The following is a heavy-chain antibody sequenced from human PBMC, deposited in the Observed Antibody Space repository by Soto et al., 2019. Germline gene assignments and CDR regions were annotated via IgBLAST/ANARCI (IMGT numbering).Heavy chain of an antibody. Sequence: LSLTCAISGDSVSSNSAAWNWIRQSPSRGLEWLGRTYYRSKWYNDYAVSVKSRITINPDTSKNQFSLQLNSVTPEDTAVYYCARAVVDILTGYYPFDYWGQGTLVTVSS. CDR1: GDSVSSNSAA. V-gene: IGHV6-1*01. D-gene: IGHD3-9*01. CDR3: ARAVVDILTGYYPFDY. CDR2: TYYRSKWYN. J-gene: IGHJ4*02.